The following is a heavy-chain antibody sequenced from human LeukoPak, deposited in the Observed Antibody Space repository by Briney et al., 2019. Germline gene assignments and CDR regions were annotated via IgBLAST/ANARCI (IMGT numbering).Heavy chain of an antibody. CDR3: ARVLRIEYYFDY. J-gene: IGHJ4*02. CDR1: GYSISSGYY. V-gene: IGHV4-38-2*02. CDR2: IFRSGTT. Sequence: SETLSLTCTVSGYSISSGYYWGWIRQPPGKGLEWIGSIFRSGTTYYNPSLRSRVTISVDASKNQFSLKLSSVTAADTAVYYCARVLRIEYYFDYWGQGTLVTVSS. D-gene: IGHD5-12*01.